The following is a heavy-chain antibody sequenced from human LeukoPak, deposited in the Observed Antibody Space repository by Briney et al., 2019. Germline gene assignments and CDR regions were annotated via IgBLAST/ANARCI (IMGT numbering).Heavy chain of an antibody. CDR2: MNPNSGNT. CDR3: ARVRYSYGYLDY. CDR1: GYTFTSYD. Sequence: ASVKVSCKASGYTFTSYDINWVRQATGQGLEWMGWMNPNSGNTGYAQKFQGRVTMTRNTSISTAYMELRSLRSDDTAVYYCARVRYSYGYLDYWGQGTLVTVSS. V-gene: IGHV1-8*01. D-gene: IGHD5-18*01. J-gene: IGHJ4*02.